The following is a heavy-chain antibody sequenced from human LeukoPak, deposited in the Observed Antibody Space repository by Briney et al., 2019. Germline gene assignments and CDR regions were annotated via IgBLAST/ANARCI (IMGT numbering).Heavy chain of an antibody. CDR1: GGSISTYY. J-gene: IGHJ4*02. V-gene: IGHV4-59*12. CDR3: ASEAYYYDSSGYYKY. CDR2: IYYSGST. Sequence: PSETLSLTCTVSGGSISTYYWNWIRQPPGKGLEYIGYIYYSGSTNYDPSLKSRVTMSVDTSKNQFSLKLSSVTAADTAVYYCASEAYYYDSSGYYKYWGQGTLVTVSS. D-gene: IGHD3-22*01.